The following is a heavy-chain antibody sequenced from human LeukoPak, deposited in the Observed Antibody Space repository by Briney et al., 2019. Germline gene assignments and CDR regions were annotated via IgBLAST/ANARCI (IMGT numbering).Heavy chain of an antibody. CDR2: ISGSSSYI. D-gene: IGHD5-18*01. J-gene: IGHJ4*02. CDR3: ARGDSDY. CDR1: GFTFSSYS. V-gene: IGHV3-21*01. Sequence: GGSLRLSCAASGFTFSSYSMNWVRQAPGKGLEWVSSISGSSSYIYYVDSVKGRFTISRDNAKNSLYLQMNSLRAEDTAVYYCARGDSDYWGQGTLVTVSS.